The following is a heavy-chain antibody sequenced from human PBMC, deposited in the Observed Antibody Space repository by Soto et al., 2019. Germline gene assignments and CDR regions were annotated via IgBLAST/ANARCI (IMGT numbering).Heavy chain of an antibody. CDR3: ARGVADYLVP. CDR2: INPSGGNT. Sequence: ASVKVSCKASGYTLIMYYIHWMRQAPGQGLEWMGLINPSGGNTGYAQKFQGRVTMTRNTSISTAYMELSSLRSEDTAVYYCARGVADYLVPWGQGTLVTVSS. J-gene: IGHJ5*02. CDR1: GYTLIMYY. D-gene: IGHD2-15*01. V-gene: IGHV1-46*01.